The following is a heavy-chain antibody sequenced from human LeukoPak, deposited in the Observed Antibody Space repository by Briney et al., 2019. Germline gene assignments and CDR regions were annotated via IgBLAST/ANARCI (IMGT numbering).Heavy chain of an antibody. J-gene: IGHJ4*02. CDR1: GGSISSDY. V-gene: IGHV4-59*01. D-gene: IGHD3-3*01. Sequence: SETLSLTCTVSGGSISSDYWSWIRQPPGKGLEWIGNIYYSGGTIYNPSLKSRVIISVDTSKNQFSLKLSSVTAADTAVYYCARELNDFWSGDYFDYWGQGILVTVSS. CDR3: ARELNDFWSGDYFDY. CDR2: IYYSGGT.